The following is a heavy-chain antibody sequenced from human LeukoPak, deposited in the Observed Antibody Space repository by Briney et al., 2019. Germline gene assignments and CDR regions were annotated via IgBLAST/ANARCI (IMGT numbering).Heavy chain of an antibody. V-gene: IGHV3-23*01. J-gene: IGHJ5*02. CDR3: APARLLNWFDP. CDR1: GFTFSSYA. CDR2: ISGSGGST. Sequence: GGSLRLSRAASGFTFSSYAMSWVRQAPGKGLEWVSAISGSGGSTYYADSVKGRFTISRDNSKNTLYLQMNSLRAEDTAVYYCAPARLLNWFDPRGQGTLVTVSS. D-gene: IGHD3-10*01.